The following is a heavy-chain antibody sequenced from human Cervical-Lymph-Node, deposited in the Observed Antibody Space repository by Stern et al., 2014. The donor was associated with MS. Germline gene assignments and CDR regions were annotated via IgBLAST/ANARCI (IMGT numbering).Heavy chain of an antibody. CDR3: GRFTRGSPSDY. CDR2: IRDDGSDK. J-gene: IGHJ4*02. CDR1: GFTFSLYW. D-gene: IGHD3-10*01. Sequence: EMQLVESEGGLVQPGESLTLSCVASGFTFSLYWMSWVRQAPGKGLEWVANIRDDGSDKYYVDSVKGRFTISRDNAKNSLYLQMNSLRGEDTAVYFCGRFTRGSPSDYWGQGTQVTVSP. V-gene: IGHV3-7*01.